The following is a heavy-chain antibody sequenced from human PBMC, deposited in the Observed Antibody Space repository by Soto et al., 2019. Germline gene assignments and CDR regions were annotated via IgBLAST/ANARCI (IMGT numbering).Heavy chain of an antibody. D-gene: IGHD1-7*01. Sequence: GSSLKVSCKSSGYTFTYSYLNWVRHAPGQALEWMGWITPFNGNTNYAQKFQDRVTITRDRSMSTAYMELSSLRSEDTAMYYCASPSHAGNTWEMSYWGQGTLVTVSS. J-gene: IGHJ4*02. CDR3: ASPSHAGNTWEMSY. CDR1: GYTFTYSY. CDR2: ITPFNGNT. V-gene: IGHV1-45*02.